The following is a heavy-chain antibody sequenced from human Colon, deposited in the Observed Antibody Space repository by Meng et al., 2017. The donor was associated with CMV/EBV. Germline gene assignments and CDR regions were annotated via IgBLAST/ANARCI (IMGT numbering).Heavy chain of an antibody. J-gene: IGHJ4*02. CDR2: IKQDGSEK. D-gene: IGHD1-1*01. Sequence: GESLKISCAASGFTFSSYWMSWVRQAPGKGLEWVANIKQDGSEKYYVDSVKGQFTISRDNAKNSLYLQMNSLRAEDTAVFYCARSISPSGGDRPLAYWGQGTLVTVSS. CDR3: ARSISPSGGDRPLAY. V-gene: IGHV3-7*01. CDR1: GFTFSSYW.